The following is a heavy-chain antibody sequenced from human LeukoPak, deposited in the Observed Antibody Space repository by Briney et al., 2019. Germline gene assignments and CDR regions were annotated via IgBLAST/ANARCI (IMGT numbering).Heavy chain of an antibody. J-gene: IGHJ6*03. Sequence: ASVKVSCKASGGTFSSYAISWVRQAPGQGLEWLGGIIPIFGTANYAQKFQGRVTITADESTSTAYMELSSLRSEDTAVYYCARTPYDFWSGWETSRYYYYMDVWGKGTTVTVSS. V-gene: IGHV1-69*13. CDR1: GGTFSSYA. CDR3: ARTPYDFWSGWETSRYYYYMDV. D-gene: IGHD3-3*01. CDR2: IIPIFGTA.